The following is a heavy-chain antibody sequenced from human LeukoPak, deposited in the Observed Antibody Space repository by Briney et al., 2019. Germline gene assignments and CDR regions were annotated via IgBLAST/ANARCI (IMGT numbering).Heavy chain of an antibody. CDR1: GGSISSYY. J-gene: IGHJ4*02. V-gene: IGHV4-59*01. Sequence: SETLSLTCTVSGGSISSYYWSWIRQPPGKGLEWIGYIYYSGSTNYNPSLKSRVTISVDTSKNQFSLKLSSVTAADTAVYYCARDYYGMSTMFDYWGQGTLVTVFS. CDR2: IYYSGST. CDR3: ARDYYGMSTMFDY. D-gene: IGHD5-24*01.